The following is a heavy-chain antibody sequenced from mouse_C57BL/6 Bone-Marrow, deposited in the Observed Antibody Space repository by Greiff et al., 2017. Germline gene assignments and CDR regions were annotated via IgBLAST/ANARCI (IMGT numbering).Heavy chain of an antibody. Sequence: EVHLVESGGGLVQPGESLKLSCESNEYEFPSHDMSWVRKTPAKSLELVAAFNSDGGSTYYPDPMERRFIICRENTKKTMYLQMSSLGSEDTALYYCARQCDNDYWGKGTTLTVSS. V-gene: IGHV5-2*01. CDR3: ARQCDNDY. CDR1: EYEFPSHD. J-gene: IGHJ2*01. CDR2: FNSDGGST.